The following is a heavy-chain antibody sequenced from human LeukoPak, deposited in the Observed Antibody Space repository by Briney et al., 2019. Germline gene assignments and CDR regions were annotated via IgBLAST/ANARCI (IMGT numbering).Heavy chain of an antibody. Sequence: GRSLILSCAASGFTFSSYGMHWVRQAPGKGLEGLAVISYDGSNKYYADSVKGRFTISRDNSKNTLYLQMTSLRAEDTAVYYCAKVPYYYDSSGSLDYWGQGTLVTVSS. CDR2: ISYDGSNK. D-gene: IGHD3-22*01. CDR1: GFTFSSYG. V-gene: IGHV3-30*18. J-gene: IGHJ4*02. CDR3: AKVPYYYDSSGSLDY.